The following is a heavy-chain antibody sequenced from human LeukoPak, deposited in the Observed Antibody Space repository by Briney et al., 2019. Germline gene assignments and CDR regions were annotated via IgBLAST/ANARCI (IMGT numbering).Heavy chain of an antibody. D-gene: IGHD2-15*01. CDR2: INSDGSST. Sequence: GGSLRLSCAASGFTFSSYWMHWVRHAPGKGLVWVSRINSDGSSTSYADSVKGRFTISRDNAKKTLYLQMNSLRAEDTAVYYCARSLGDISGFDAWGQGTLVTVSS. CDR3: ARSLGDISGFDA. CDR1: GFTFSSYW. J-gene: IGHJ5*02. V-gene: IGHV3-74*01.